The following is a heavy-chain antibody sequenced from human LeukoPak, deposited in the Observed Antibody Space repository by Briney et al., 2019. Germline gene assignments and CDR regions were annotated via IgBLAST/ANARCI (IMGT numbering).Heavy chain of an antibody. CDR2: IIPIFGTA. D-gene: IGHD3/OR15-3a*01. J-gene: IGHJ4*02. Sequence: GSSVKVSCKASGGTFSSYAISWVRQAPGQGLELMGGIIPIFGTANYAQKFQGRVTITADESTSTACMELSSLRSEDTAVYYCARASSVGFWTHSTVRLRFDYWGQGTLVTVSS. CDR3: ARASSVGFWTHSTVRLRFDY. CDR1: GGTFSSYA. V-gene: IGHV1-69*01.